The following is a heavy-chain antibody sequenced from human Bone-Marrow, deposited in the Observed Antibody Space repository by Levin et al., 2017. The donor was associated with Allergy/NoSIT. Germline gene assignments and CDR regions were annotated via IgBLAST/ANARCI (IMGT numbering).Heavy chain of an antibody. V-gene: IGHV3-53*01. J-gene: IGHJ4*02. CDR1: GFTVSRNY. Sequence: PWGSLRLSCAASGFTVSRNYMSWVRQAPGKGLEGVSIIYSGGDTYYTDSVKGRFTISRDNSKNTLYLQMNSLRAEDTAVYYCATSPASGYWGQGTLVTVSS. CDR3: ATSPASGY. CDR2: IYSGGDT.